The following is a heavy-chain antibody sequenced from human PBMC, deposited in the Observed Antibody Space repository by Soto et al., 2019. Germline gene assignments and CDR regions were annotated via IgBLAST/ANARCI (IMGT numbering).Heavy chain of an antibody. J-gene: IGHJ6*02. CDR1: GGSFSGYY. V-gene: IGHV4-34*01. CDR2: INHSGST. CDR3: ARVRPSYDFWSGYKIRPTYYYYGMDV. Sequence: PSETLSLTCAVYGGSFSGYYWSWIRQPPGKGLEWIGEINHSGSTNYNPSLKSRVTISVDTSKNQFSLKLSSVTAADTAVYYCARVRPSYDFWSGYKIRPTYYYYGMDVWGQGTTVTVSS. D-gene: IGHD3-3*01.